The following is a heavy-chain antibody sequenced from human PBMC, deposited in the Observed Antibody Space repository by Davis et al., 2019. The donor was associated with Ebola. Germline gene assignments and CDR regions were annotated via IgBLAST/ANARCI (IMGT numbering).Heavy chain of an antibody. CDR1: GGTFSSYA. J-gene: IGHJ6*02. CDR2: IIPILGIA. V-gene: IGHV1-69*04. D-gene: IGHD4-11*01. CDR3: AADPDYSNVFLYYYGMDV. Sequence: SVKVSCKASGGTFSSYAISWVRQAPGQGLEWMGRIIPILGIANYAQKFQGRVTITADKSTSTAYMELSSLRSEDTAVYYCAADPDYSNVFLYYYGMDVWGQGTTVTVSS.